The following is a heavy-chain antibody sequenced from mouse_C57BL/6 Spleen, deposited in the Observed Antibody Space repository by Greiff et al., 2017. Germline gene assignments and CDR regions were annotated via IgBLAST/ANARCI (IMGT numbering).Heavy chain of an antibody. J-gene: IGHJ3*01. V-gene: IGHV5-9*01. Sequence: EVQLVESGGGLVKPGGSLKLSCAASGFTFSSYTMSWVRQTPEKRLEWVATISGGGGNTYYPDSVKGRFTISRDNAKNTLYLQMSSLRSEDTALYYCARQGEDGYFAYWGQGTLVTVSA. D-gene: IGHD2-3*01. CDR3: ARQGEDGYFAY. CDR1: GFTFSSYT. CDR2: ISGGGGNT.